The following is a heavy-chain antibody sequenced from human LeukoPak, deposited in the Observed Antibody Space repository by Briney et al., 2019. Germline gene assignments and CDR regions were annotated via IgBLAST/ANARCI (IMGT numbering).Heavy chain of an antibody. CDR1: GGSFSGYY. CDR3: ARLGIAVAGRGGAFDI. CDR2: INHSGST. Sequence: SETLSLTCAVYGGSFSGYYWSWIRQPPGKGLEWIGEINHSGSTNYNPSLKSRVTISVDTSKNQFSLKLSSVTAADTAVYYCARLGIAVAGRGGAFDIWGQGTMVTVSS. J-gene: IGHJ3*02. D-gene: IGHD6-19*01. V-gene: IGHV4-34*01.